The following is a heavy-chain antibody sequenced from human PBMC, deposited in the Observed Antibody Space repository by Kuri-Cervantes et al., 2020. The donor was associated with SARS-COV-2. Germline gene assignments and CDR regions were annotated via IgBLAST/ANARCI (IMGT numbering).Heavy chain of an antibody. CDR3: ARDLGSGRWLQSPNAFDI. CDR1: GGSISSGDYY. CDR2: IYYSGST. J-gene: IGHJ3*02. V-gene: IGHV4-30-4*01. Sequence: LRLSCTVSGGSISSGDYYWSWIRQPPGKGLEWIGYIYYSGSTYYNPSLKSRVTISVDTSKNQFSLKLSSVTAADTAVYYCARDLGSGRWLQSPNAFDIWGQGTMVTVSS. D-gene: IGHD5-24*01.